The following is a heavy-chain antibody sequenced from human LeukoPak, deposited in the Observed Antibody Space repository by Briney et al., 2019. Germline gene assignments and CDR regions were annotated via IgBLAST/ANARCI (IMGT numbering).Heavy chain of an antibody. CDR3: APTRRHPYYDSSATDYGMDV. Sequence: SETLSLTCAVYGGSFSGYYWSWIRQPPGKGLEWIGEINHSGSTNYNPSLKSRVTISVDTSKNQFSLKLSSVTAADTAVYYCAPTRRHPYYDSSATDYGMDVWGQGTTVTVSS. V-gene: IGHV4-34*01. CDR2: INHSGST. J-gene: IGHJ6*02. CDR1: GGSFSGYY. D-gene: IGHD3-22*01.